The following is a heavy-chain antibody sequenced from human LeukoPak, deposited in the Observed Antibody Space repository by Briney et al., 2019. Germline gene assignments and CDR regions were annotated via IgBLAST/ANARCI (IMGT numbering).Heavy chain of an antibody. Sequence: GGSLRLSCAASGLDVSRNYMSWVRQAPGKGLEWVANIKEDGSEKYYVDSVKGRFTISRDNAKNSLYLQMNSLRAEDTAVYYCARIKVNSAYFDYWGQGTLVTVSS. D-gene: IGHD2-21*01. CDR3: ARIKVNSAYFDY. CDR2: IKEDGSEK. CDR1: GLDVSRNY. J-gene: IGHJ4*02. V-gene: IGHV3-7*04.